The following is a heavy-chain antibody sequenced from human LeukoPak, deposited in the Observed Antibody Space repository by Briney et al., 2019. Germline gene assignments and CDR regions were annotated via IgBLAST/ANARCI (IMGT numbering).Heavy chain of an antibody. V-gene: IGHV3-7*01. D-gene: IGHD3-9*01. J-gene: IGHJ6*02. CDR2: IKQDGSEK. Sequence: GGSLRLSCAASGFTFSSYWMSWVRQAPGKGVEWVANIKQDGSEKYYVDSVKGRFTISRDNAKNSLYLQMNSLRAEDTAVYYCARDAEYYDILTGYPPYYYGMDVWGQGTTVTVSS. CDR3: ARDAEYYDILTGYPPYYYGMDV. CDR1: GFTFSSYW.